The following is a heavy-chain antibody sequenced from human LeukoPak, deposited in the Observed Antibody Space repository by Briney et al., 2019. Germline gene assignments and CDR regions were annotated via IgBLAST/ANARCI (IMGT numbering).Heavy chain of an antibody. Sequence: EASVKVSCKASGYTFTNYYMHWVRQAPGQGLEWMGIINPSGGSTSYAQKFQGRVTMTRDMSTNTVYMELSSLRSEDTAVYYCARGDGEAASLWENWFDPWGQGTLVTVSS. CDR2: INPSGGST. CDR3: ARGDGEAASLWENWFDP. V-gene: IGHV1-46*01. J-gene: IGHJ5*02. D-gene: IGHD6-13*01. CDR1: GYTFTNYY.